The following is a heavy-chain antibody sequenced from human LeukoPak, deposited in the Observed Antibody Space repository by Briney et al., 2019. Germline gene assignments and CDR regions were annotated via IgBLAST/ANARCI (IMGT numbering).Heavy chain of an antibody. CDR3: ARGLEQQLALDY. V-gene: IGHV1-69*13. D-gene: IGHD6-13*01. CDR2: IIPIFGTA. Sequence: SVKVSRKASGGTFSSYAISWVRQAPGQGLEWMGGIIPIFGTANYAQKFQGRVTITADESTSTAYMELSSLRSEDTAVYYCARGLEQQLALDYWGQGTLVTVSS. CDR1: GGTFSSYA. J-gene: IGHJ4*02.